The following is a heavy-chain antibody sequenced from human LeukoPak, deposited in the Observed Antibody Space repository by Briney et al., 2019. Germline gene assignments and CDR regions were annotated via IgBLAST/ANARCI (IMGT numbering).Heavy chain of an antibody. CDR2: TIPISGTA. Sequence: SVKVSCKASGYTFTGYYMHWVRQAPGQGLEWMGGTIPISGTANSAQKFQGRVTITADESTSTAYMELSSLRSDDTAVYYCASRGSPYYYDSSGYYGFDYWGQGTLVTVSS. V-gene: IGHV1-69*13. CDR1: GYTFTGYY. CDR3: ASRGSPYYYDSSGYYGFDY. D-gene: IGHD3-22*01. J-gene: IGHJ4*02.